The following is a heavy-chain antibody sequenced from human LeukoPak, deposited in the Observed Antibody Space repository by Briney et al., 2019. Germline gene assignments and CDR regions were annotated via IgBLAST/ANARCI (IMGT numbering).Heavy chain of an antibody. CDR1: GGSFSGYY. V-gene: IGHV4-34*01. J-gene: IGHJ4*02. Sequence: SETLSLTCAVYGGSFSGYYWSWIRQPPGKGLEWIGEINHSGSTNYNPSLESRVTISVDTSKNQFSLKLSSVTAADTAVYYCARAVVVAATPGYFDYWGQGTLVTVSS. D-gene: IGHD2-15*01. CDR3: ARAVVVAATPGYFDY. CDR2: INHSGST.